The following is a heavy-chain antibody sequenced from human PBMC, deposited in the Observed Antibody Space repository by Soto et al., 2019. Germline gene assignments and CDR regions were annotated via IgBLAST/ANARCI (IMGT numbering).Heavy chain of an antibody. CDR2: INPSGGST. Sequence: QVQLGQSGAEVKKPGASVKVSCKASGYTFTSYYMHWVRQAPGQGLEWMGIINPSGGSTSYAQKFLGRVTMSRDQSPSTVYMELSSLRSEDTAVYYCASSSWYGHDAFDIWGQGTMVTVS. V-gene: IGHV1-46*01. CDR1: GYTFTSYY. D-gene: IGHD6-13*01. CDR3: ASSSWYGHDAFDI. J-gene: IGHJ3*02.